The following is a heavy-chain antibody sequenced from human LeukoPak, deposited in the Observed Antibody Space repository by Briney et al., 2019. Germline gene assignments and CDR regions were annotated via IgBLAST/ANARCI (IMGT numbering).Heavy chain of an antibody. Sequence: PSETLSLTCTVSGVSISSSSYYWGWIRLPPGKGLEWIGSTYYSGSTYYNPSLKSRVTISVDTSKNQFSLKLSSVTAADTAVYYCAATVTSGGWFDPWGQGTLVTVSS. CDR2: TYYSGST. CDR3: AATVTSGGWFDP. D-gene: IGHD4-17*01. CDR1: GVSISSSSYY. J-gene: IGHJ5*02. V-gene: IGHV4-39*01.